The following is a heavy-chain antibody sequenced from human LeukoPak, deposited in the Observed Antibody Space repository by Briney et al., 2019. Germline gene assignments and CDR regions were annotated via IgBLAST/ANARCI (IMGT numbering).Heavy chain of an antibody. J-gene: IGHJ6*02. V-gene: IGHV4-59*08. Sequence: TSETLSLTCTVSGGSISSYYWSWIRQPPGKGLKWIGYIYYSGSTNYNPSLKSRVTISVDTSKNQFSLKLSSVTAADTTVYYCARHVGYYYYYGMDVWGQGTTVTVSS. CDR3: ARHVGYYYYYGMDV. D-gene: IGHD1-26*01. CDR1: GGSISSYY. CDR2: IYYSGST.